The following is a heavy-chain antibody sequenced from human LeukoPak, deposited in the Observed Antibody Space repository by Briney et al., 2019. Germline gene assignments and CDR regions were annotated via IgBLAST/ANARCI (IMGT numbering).Heavy chain of an antibody. CDR1: GFTFDDYA. V-gene: IGHV3-9*01. Sequence: GGSLRLSCAASGFTFDDYAMHWVRQAPGKGLEWVSGISRNSGSIGYADSVKGRFTISRDNAKNSLYLQMNSLRAEDTALYYCAKDKAGGYYYDSSGFTEWGQGTLVTVSS. J-gene: IGHJ4*02. CDR3: AKDKAGGYYYDSSGFTE. D-gene: IGHD3-22*01. CDR2: ISRNSGSI.